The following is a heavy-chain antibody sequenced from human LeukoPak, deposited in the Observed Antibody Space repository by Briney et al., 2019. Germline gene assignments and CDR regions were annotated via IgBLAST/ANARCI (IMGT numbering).Heavy chain of an antibody. CDR2: MNPNSGNT. D-gene: IGHD3-3*01. Sequence: ASVKVSCKASGYTFTSYDINWVRQATGQGLEWMGWMNPNSGNTGYAQKFQGRVTITRNTSISTAYMELSSLRSEDTAVYYCARGGHDFWSGYYSQLYNWFDPWGQGTLVTVSS. CDR1: GYTFTSYD. J-gene: IGHJ5*02. CDR3: ARGGHDFWSGYYSQLYNWFDP. V-gene: IGHV1-8*03.